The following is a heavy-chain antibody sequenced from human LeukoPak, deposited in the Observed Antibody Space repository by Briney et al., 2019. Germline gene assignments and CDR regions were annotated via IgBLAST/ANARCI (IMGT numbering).Heavy chain of an antibody. Sequence: SSETLSLTCSVSGDSMDNSYWNWIRQPAGKGLEWIGRIYATGTTDYNPSLRSRVTMSLDTSANQFSLRQSSVTAADTAVYFCARDKAVDSDISGYYYNRGLDCWGQGTLVTVSS. V-gene: IGHV4-4*07. CDR3: ARDKAVDSDISGYYYNRGLDC. D-gene: IGHD3-22*01. J-gene: IGHJ4*02. CDR1: GDSMDNSY. CDR2: IYATGTT.